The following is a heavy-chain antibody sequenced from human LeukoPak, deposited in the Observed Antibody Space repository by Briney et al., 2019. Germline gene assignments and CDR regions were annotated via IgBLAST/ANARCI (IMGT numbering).Heavy chain of an antibody. CDR1: GITVSSNY. D-gene: IGHD6-13*01. Sequence: GGSLRLSCAASGITVSSNYMSRVRQAPGKGLEWVSVIYSGGSTYYADSVKGRFTISRDNSKNTLFLQMNSLRAEDTAVYYCVRFPWQQLVADPSWGQGTLVTVSS. CDR2: IYSGGST. J-gene: IGHJ5*02. CDR3: VRFPWQQLVADPS. V-gene: IGHV3-66*01.